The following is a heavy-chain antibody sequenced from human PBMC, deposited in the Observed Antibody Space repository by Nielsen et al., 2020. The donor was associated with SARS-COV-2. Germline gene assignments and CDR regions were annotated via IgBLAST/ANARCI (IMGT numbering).Heavy chain of an antibody. CDR3: ARHLSITIFGVVISPAWFDP. V-gene: IGHV4-39*01. J-gene: IGHJ5*02. CDR2: IYYSGST. D-gene: IGHD3-3*01. Sequence: SETLSLTCTVSGGSISSSSYYWGWIRQPPGKGLEWIGSIYYSGSTYYNPSLKSRVTISVDTSKNQFSLKLSPVTAANTAVYYCARHLSITIFGVVISPAWFDPWGQGTLVTVSS. CDR1: GGSISSSSYY.